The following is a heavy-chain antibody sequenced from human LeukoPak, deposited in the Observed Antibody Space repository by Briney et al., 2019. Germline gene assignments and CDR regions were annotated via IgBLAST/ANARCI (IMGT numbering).Heavy chain of an antibody. CDR1: GYTFTSYD. J-gene: IGHJ6*02. CDR2: MNPNSGNT. Sequence: ASVKVSCKASGYTFTSYDINWVRQATGQGLEWMGWMNPNSGNTGYAQKFQGRVTMTRNTSISTAYVELSSLRSEDTAVYYCARGLGGYDSISYYYYYGMDVWGQGTTVTVSS. D-gene: IGHD5-12*01. V-gene: IGHV1-8*01. CDR3: ARGLGGYDSISYYYYYGMDV.